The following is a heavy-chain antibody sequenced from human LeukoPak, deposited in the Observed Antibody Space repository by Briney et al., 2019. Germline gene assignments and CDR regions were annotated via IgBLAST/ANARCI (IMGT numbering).Heavy chain of an antibody. D-gene: IGHD3-22*01. Sequence: SETLSLTCTVSGASISSYYWSWIRQPPGKGLEWIGDIYYSGSIKYNPSLKSRVTMSVDTSKNQFSLKLSSVTAADTAISYCARENPSGYYNRPIDYWGQGTLVTVSS. CDR1: GASISSYY. V-gene: IGHV4-59*01. CDR3: ARENPSGYYNRPIDY. CDR2: IYYSGSI. J-gene: IGHJ4*02.